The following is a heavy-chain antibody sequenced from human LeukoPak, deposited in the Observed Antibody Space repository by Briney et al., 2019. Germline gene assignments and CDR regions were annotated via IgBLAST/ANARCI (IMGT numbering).Heavy chain of an antibody. Sequence: ASVKVSCKASGYTFTGYYMHWVRQAPGQGLEWMGWINPNSGGTNYAQKFQGRATMTRDTSISTAYMELSRLGSDDTAVYYCARDRDYYDSSGYYYPAFDIWGQGTMVTVSS. D-gene: IGHD3-22*01. J-gene: IGHJ3*02. CDR3: ARDRDYYDSSGYYYPAFDI. CDR1: GYTFTGYY. V-gene: IGHV1-2*02. CDR2: INPNSGGT.